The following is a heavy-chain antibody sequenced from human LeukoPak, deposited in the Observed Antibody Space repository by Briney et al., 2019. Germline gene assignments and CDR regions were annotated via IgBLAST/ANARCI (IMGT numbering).Heavy chain of an antibody. CDR2: INHSGST. CDR1: GGSFSGYY. CDR3: ARHLSGYSYGYPDY. Sequence: PSETLSLTCAVYGGSFSGYYWSWIRQPPGKGLERIGEINHSGSTNYNPSLKSRVTISVDTSKNQFSLKLSSVTAADTAVYYCARHLSGYSYGYPDYWGQGTLVTVSS. J-gene: IGHJ4*02. D-gene: IGHD5-18*01. V-gene: IGHV4-34*01.